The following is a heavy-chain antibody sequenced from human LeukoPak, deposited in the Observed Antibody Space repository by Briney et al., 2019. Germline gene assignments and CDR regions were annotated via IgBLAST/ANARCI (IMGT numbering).Heavy chain of an antibody. V-gene: IGHV1-8*01. CDR1: GYTFTSYD. CDR3: ARDGRVVAATHNWFDP. D-gene: IGHD2-15*01. CDR2: MNPNSGNT. J-gene: IGHJ5*02. Sequence: VASVKVSCKASGYTFTSYDINWVRQATGQGLEWMGWMNPNSGNTGYAQKFQGRVTMTRDMSTSTVYMELSSLRSEDTAVYYCARDGRVVAATHNWFDPWGQGTLVTVSS.